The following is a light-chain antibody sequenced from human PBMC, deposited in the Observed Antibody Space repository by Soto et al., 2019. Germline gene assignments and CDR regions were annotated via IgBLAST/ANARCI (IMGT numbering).Light chain of an antibody. CDR2: DTS. V-gene: IGKV3-11*01. Sequence: ETVLTQSPATLSLSPGERATLSCRASQSVNSYLAWYQQKPGQAPRLLIYDTSNRATGIPARFSGSGSGTDLTLTISSLEPEDFAVYYCQQRGNWPQTFGPGTKVDIK. CDR3: QQRGNWPQT. J-gene: IGKJ3*01. CDR1: QSVNSY.